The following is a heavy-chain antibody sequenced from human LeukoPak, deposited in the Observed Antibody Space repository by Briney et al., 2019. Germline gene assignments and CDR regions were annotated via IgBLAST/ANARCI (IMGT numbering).Heavy chain of an antibody. J-gene: IGHJ6*03. Sequence: SQTLSLTCTVSGGSISSGGYYWSWIRQPPGKGLEWIGYIYHSGSTYYNPSLKSRVTISVDTSKNQFSLKLSSVTAADTAVYYCAKTYYDILTGYGGPYYMDVWGKGTTVTVSS. V-gene: IGHV4-30-2*02. D-gene: IGHD3-9*01. CDR1: GGSISSGGYY. CDR2: IYHSGST. CDR3: AKTYYDILTGYGGPYYMDV.